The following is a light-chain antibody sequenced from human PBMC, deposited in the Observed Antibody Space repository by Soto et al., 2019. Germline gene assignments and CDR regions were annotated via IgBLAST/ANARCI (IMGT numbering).Light chain of an antibody. V-gene: IGLV1-51*01. CDR1: SSNIGDSY. J-gene: IGLJ2*01. CDR3: ETWDSSLKSVV. Sequence: QSVLTQPPSVSAAPGQQVTISCSGSSSNIGDSYVSWYQQLPGTAPKLLIYDNNQRPSGIPDRFSGSKSGTAASLGITGLQTGDEADYYCETWDSSLKSVVFGGGTQLTVL. CDR2: DNN.